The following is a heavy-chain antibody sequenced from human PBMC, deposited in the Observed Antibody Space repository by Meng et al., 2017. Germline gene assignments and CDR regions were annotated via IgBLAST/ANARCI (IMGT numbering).Heavy chain of an antibody. V-gene: IGHV4-31*03. D-gene: IGHD2-21*02. CDR3: ATTDCGGDCDGRGDLYFDL. CDR2: IYYSGST. Sequence: LSLTCTVSGGSLSSGGYYWSWIRQHPGKGLEWIGYIYYSGSTYYNPSLKSRVTISVDTSKNQFSLKLSSVTAADAAVYYCATTDCGGDCDGRGDLYFDLWGRGTLVTVSS. CDR1: GGSLSSGGYY. J-gene: IGHJ2*01.